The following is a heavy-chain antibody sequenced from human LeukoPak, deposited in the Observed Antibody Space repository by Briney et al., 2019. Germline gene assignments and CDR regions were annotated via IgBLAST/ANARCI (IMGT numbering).Heavy chain of an antibody. D-gene: IGHD6-6*01. CDR3: ARAGYSSSPGYMDV. Sequence: GGSLRLSCAASEFTFSSYSMNWVRQAPGKGPEWVSSISSSSSYIYYADSVKGRFTISRDNAKNSLYLQMNSLRAEDTAVYYCARAGYSSSPGYMDVWGKGTTVTVSS. V-gene: IGHV3-21*01. CDR2: ISSSSSYI. CDR1: EFTFSSYS. J-gene: IGHJ6*03.